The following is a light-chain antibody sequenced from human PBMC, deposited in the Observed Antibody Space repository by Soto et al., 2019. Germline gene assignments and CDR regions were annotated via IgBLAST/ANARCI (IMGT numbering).Light chain of an antibody. CDR1: QSISTY. V-gene: IGKV1-39*01. Sequence: DIQLTESPSCLSASVGDRVTITCRSSQSISTYLNWYQQKPEKAPKILIYAASSLQSGVPSRFSGSGSGTDFTLTITSLQPGEFATYFCQQSYTTPLTVGQGTRLEIK. CDR3: QQSYTTPLT. J-gene: IGKJ5*01. CDR2: AAS.